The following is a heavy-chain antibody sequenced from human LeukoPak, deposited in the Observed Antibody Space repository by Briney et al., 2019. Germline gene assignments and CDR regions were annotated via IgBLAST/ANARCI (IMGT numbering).Heavy chain of an antibody. CDR2: IKEDGSEK. CDR1: GFIFTDYW. D-gene: IGHD5-18*01. CDR3: ARDLNTAMVSLIDY. V-gene: IGHV3-7*01. Sequence: GGSLRLSCAASGFIFTDYWMYWVRQAPGRGLAWVANIKEDGSEKNYVDSVKGRFTISRDNAKNTLYLQMNSLRAEDTAVYYCARDLNTAMVSLIDYWGQGTLVTVSS. J-gene: IGHJ4*02.